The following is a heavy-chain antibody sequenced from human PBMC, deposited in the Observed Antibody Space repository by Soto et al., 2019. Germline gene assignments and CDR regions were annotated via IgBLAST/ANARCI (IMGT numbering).Heavy chain of an antibody. CDR3: ASSQLYLRFLPH. V-gene: IGHV4-39*01. J-gene: IGHJ4*02. CDR2: IYYSGST. CDR1: GGSISSSSYY. Sequence: KPSETLSLTCTVSGGSISSSSYYWGWIRQPPGKGLEWIGSIYYSGSTYYNPSLKSRVTISVDTSKNQFSLKLSSVTAADTAVYYCASSQLYLRFLPHWGQGTLVTVSS. D-gene: IGHD3-3*01.